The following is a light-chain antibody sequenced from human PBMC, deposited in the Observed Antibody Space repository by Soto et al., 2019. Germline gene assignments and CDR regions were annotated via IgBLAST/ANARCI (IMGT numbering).Light chain of an antibody. CDR1: NSDVGGYNS. Sequence: QSALTQPASVSGSPGQSITISCTGTNSDVGGYNSVSWYQQHPGKAPKLMIYEVSNRPSGVSNRFSGSKSGNTASLTISGLQAEDEADYYCSSYTTSSTLVFGTGIKVTVL. CDR3: SSYTTSSTLV. J-gene: IGLJ1*01. CDR2: EVS. V-gene: IGLV2-14*01.